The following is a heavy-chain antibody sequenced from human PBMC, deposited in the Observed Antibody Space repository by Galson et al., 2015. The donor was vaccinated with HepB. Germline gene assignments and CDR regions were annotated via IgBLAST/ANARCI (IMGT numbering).Heavy chain of an antibody. CDR1: GFTFNNYA. Sequence: SLRLSCATSGFTFNNYAMHWVRQAPGKGLEWVALLWYDGSNPYYADSVKGRFTISRDNSKNTLYLQMNSLRAEDTALYYCARDRIQWDLLGDFDYWGQGTLVTVSS. V-gene: IGHV3-33*01. CDR3: ARDRIQWDLLGDFDY. CDR2: LWYDGSNP. J-gene: IGHJ4*02. D-gene: IGHD1-26*01.